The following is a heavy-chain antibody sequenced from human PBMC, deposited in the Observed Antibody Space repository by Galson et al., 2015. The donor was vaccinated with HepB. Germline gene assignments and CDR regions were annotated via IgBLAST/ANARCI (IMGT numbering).Heavy chain of an antibody. CDR3: VRDLATGGGSNWYPYFDY. J-gene: IGHJ4*02. CDR2: TYFRSKWFT. V-gene: IGHV6-1*01. D-gene: IGHD6-13*01. CDR1: GDSVSSNSAA. Sequence: CAISGDSVSSNSAAWNWIRQSPSRGLEWLGRTYFRSKWFTVYALPVKGRITINPDTSKNQFSLHLNSVTPEDTAVYYCVRDLATGGGSNWYPYFDYWGQGTLVTVSS.